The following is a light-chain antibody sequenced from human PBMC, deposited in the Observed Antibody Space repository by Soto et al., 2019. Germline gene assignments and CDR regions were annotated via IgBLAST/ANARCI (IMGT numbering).Light chain of an antibody. Sequence: EIVLTQSPGTLSLSPGERATLSCSASQTVTSSYLAWYQQKPGQAPRLLIFGASNRATGLPDRFSGSGSGTAFTLTISRLEPEDFAVYYCQQYGRSPFTFGQGTTLEIK. V-gene: IGKV3-20*01. J-gene: IGKJ2*01. CDR2: GAS. CDR3: QQYGRSPFT. CDR1: QTVTSSY.